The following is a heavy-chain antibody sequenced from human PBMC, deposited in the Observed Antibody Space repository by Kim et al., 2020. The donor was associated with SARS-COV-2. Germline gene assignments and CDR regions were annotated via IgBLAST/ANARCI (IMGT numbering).Heavy chain of an antibody. V-gene: IGHV1-2*02. Sequence: PKRSGTNYAQEFQSRVTMTRDTSISTAYMGLSRLRSDDTAVYYCARSWDVWGQGTTVTVSS. J-gene: IGHJ6*02. CDR2: PKRSGT. CDR3: ARSWDV.